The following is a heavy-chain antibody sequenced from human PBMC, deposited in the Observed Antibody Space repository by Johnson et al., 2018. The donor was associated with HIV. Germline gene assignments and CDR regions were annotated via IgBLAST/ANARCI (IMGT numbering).Heavy chain of an antibody. CDR3: AKDSRMIVVVHGAFDI. J-gene: IGHJ3*02. D-gene: IGHD3-22*01. V-gene: IGHV3-11*01. Sequence: QVQLVESGGGLVNPGGSLRLSCAASGFTFSDYYMSWIRQAPGKGLEWGSGISWNSGTLGYADSVKGRFTISRDNAKNSLFLQMNSLRAEDTALYYCAKDSRMIVVVHGAFDIWGQGTMVTVSS. CDR1: GFTFSDYY. CDR2: ISWNSGTL.